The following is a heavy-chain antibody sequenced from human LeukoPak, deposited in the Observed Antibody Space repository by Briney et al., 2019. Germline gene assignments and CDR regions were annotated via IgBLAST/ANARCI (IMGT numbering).Heavy chain of an antibody. CDR2: MNPNSGNT. Sequence: GASVKVSCKASGYTFTSYGISWVRQATGQGLEWMGWMNPNSGNTGYAQKFQGRVTMTRNTSISTAYMELSSLRSEDTAVYYCARAVTRGRGAYWFDPWGQGTLVTVSS. J-gene: IGHJ5*02. CDR3: ARAVTRGRGAYWFDP. CDR1: GYTFTSYG. V-gene: IGHV1-8*02. D-gene: IGHD5-24*01.